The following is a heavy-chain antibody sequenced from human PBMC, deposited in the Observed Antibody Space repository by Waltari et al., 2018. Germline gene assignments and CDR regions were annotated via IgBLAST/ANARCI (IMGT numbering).Heavy chain of an antibody. D-gene: IGHD6-19*01. CDR2: ISGSGGST. Sequence: EVPLLESGGGLVLPGGSLSLSCAASGFPFSIYALSWFLTSQGKGLEWVSAISGSGGSTYYADSVKGRFTISRDNSKNTLYLQMNSLRAEDTAVYYCAKVVAEAAPDWFDPWGQGTLVTVSS. J-gene: IGHJ5*02. V-gene: IGHV3-23*01. CDR3: AKVVAEAAPDWFDP. CDR1: GFPFSIYA.